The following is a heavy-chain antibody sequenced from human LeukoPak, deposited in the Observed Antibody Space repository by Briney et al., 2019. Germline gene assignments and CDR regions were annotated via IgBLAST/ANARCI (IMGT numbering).Heavy chain of an antibody. CDR1: GFTFSSCA. J-gene: IGHJ4*02. V-gene: IGHV3-23*01. D-gene: IGHD3-22*01. Sequence: GGSLRLSCAASGFTFSSCAMSWVRQAPGKGLEWVSAISGSGGSTYYADSVKGRFTISRDNSKNTLYLQMNSLRAEDTAVYYCARFLNYYDSSGYYRTRPPGPSPLDYWGQGTLVTVSS. CDR2: ISGSGGST. CDR3: ARFLNYYDSSGYYRTRPPGPSPLDY.